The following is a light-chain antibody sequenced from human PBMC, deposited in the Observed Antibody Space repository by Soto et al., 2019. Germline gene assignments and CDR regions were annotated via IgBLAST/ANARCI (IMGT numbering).Light chain of an antibody. Sequence: QSVLTQPRSVSGSPGQSVTISRTGTKSDLGDYNYVSWFQQHPGKTPKLMIYDVTRRPSGVPDRFSGSKSGNTASLTISGLQAEDETDYYCCSYAGANTYVFGTGTKVTVL. CDR1: KSDLGDYNY. J-gene: IGLJ1*01. V-gene: IGLV2-11*01. CDR3: CSYAGANTYV. CDR2: DVT.